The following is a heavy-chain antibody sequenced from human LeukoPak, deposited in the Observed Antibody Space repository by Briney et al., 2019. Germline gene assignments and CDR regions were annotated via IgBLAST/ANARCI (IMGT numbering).Heavy chain of an antibody. CDR3: AKRIQSAMAMGY. CDR1: GLTFSRYW. D-gene: IGHD5-18*01. Sequence: GGSLRLSCAASGLTFSRYWMHWVRQAPGKGLVWVSDISGSGGSTYYADSVKGRFTISRDNSKNTMYLQMNSLRAEDTAVYYCAKRIQSAMAMGYWGQGTLVTVSS. V-gene: IGHV3-23*01. CDR2: ISGSGGST. J-gene: IGHJ4*02.